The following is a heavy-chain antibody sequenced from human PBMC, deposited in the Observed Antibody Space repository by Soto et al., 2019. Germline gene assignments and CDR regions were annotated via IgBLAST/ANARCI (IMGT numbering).Heavy chain of an antibody. CDR2: ISGSGGST. V-gene: IGHV3-23*01. J-gene: IGHJ4*02. Sequence: GGSLRLSCAASGFTFSNYGMHWVRQALGKGLEWVAAISGSGGSTYYADSVKGRFTISRDNSKNTLYLQMNSLRAEDTAVYYCAKVGMWYYDSSGYFDYWGQGTLVTVSS. CDR3: AKVGMWYYDSSGYFDY. D-gene: IGHD3-22*01. CDR1: GFTFSNYG.